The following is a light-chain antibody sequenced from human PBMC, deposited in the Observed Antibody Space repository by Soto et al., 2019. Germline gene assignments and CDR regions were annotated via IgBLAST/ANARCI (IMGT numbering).Light chain of an antibody. Sequence: QSVLTQPASVSGSPGQSITISCTGTSSDIGAYDYVSWFQQYSGKAPTLIIYEVRFRPSGVSSRFSGSKSGNTASLTISGLQTEDEADYYCGSYASATLIFGGGTKLTVL. J-gene: IGLJ2*01. CDR2: EVR. CDR3: GSYASATLI. CDR1: SSDIGAYDY. V-gene: IGLV2-14*03.